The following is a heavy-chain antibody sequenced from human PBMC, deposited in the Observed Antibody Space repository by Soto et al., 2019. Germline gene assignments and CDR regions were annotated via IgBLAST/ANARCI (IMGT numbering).Heavy chain of an antibody. J-gene: IGHJ4*02. CDR2: VNTYTGNP. CDR3: ARDSQYSTSWQRFDS. D-gene: IGHD6-13*01. V-gene: IGHV1-18*01. Sequence: QVQLVQSGGALKKPGASVQVSCKASGYAFTNYAIIWVRQAPGRGLEWMGWVNTYTGNPNYPQIFQGRVTMTTDTSTGTAYMELSSLKSDDSAIYYCARDSQYSTSWQRFDSWGQGTLVTVSS. CDR1: GYAFTNYA.